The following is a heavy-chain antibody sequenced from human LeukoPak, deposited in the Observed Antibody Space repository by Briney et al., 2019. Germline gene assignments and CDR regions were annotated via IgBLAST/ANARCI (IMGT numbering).Heavy chain of an antibody. CDR1: GFTFSSYA. CDR2: ISYDGSNK. D-gene: IGHD3-10*01. V-gene: IGHV3-30*04. CDR3: AREDYGSGSYSD. J-gene: IGHJ4*02. Sequence: QPGRSPRLSCAASGFTFSSYAMHWVRQAPGKGLKWVAVISYDGSNKYYADSVKGRFTISRDNSKNTLYLQMNSLRAEDTAVYYCAREDYGSGSYSDWGQGTLVTVS.